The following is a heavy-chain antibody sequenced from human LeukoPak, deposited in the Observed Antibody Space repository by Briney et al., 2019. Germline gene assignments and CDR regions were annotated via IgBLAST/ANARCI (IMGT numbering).Heavy chain of an antibody. V-gene: IGHV3-23*01. D-gene: IGHD1-7*01. J-gene: IGHJ4*02. CDR1: GFTFTSYS. Sequence: PGGSLRLSCEASGFTFTSYSMSWVRQAPGKGLEWVSGTSDRGDYTYYADSVKGRFTISRDSSKNTLFLQMNSLRAEDTALYFCARKAQYNGHYPLDYWGQGTLVTVSS. CDR2: TSDRGDYT. CDR3: ARKAQYNGHYPLDY.